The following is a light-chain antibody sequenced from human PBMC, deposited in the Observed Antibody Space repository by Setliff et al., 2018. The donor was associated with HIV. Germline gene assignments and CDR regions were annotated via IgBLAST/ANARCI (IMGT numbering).Light chain of an antibody. V-gene: IGLV2-11*01. CDR1: SSDVGGYNY. Sequence: QSALTQPRSVSGPPGQSVTISCTGTSSDVGGYNYVSWYQQHPGKAPKLMIYDVSKWPSGVPDRFSGSKSGNTASLTISGLQAEDEADYYCCSYAGTYVVFGGGTKVTVL. J-gene: IGLJ2*01. CDR2: DVS. CDR3: CSYAGTYVV.